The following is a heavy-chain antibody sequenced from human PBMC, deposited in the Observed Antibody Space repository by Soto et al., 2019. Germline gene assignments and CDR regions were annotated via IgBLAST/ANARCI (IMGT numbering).Heavy chain of an antibody. V-gene: IGHV3-23*01. D-gene: IGHD3-10*01. Sequence: EVQLLESGGGLVQPGGSLRLSCAASGFTFSSYAMSWVRQAPGKGLEWVSAISGSGGSTYYADSVKGRFTISRDNSKNTLYLQMNRRSAEDTAVHYCAKDPPKPGSSPGRDACYIWGQGTMVTVSS. CDR2: ISGSGGST. CDR3: AKDPPKPGSSPGRDACYI. CDR1: GFTFSSYA. J-gene: IGHJ3*02.